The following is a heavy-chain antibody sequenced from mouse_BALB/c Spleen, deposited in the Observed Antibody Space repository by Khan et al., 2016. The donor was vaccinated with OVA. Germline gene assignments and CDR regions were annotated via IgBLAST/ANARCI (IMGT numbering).Heavy chain of an antibody. D-gene: IGHD4-1*01. CDR3: ASRLTGSVVY. CDR2: IRSVGDYT. Sequence: EVELVESGGDLVKPGGSLKLSCAASGFTFSSYSMSWVRQTPDKSLEWVTTIRSVGDYTYYPDSVKGRFTISRDNAKNTLYLQMSSLKSEDTAMNYCASRLTGSVVYWGQGTLVTVSA. J-gene: IGHJ3*01. V-gene: IGHV5-6*01. CDR1: GFTFSSYS.